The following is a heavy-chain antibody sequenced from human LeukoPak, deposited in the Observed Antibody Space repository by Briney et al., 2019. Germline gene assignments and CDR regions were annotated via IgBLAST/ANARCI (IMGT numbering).Heavy chain of an antibody. V-gene: IGHV1-46*01. D-gene: IGHD3-10*01. CDR1: GYTFTSYY. Sequence: ASVKVSCKASGYTFTSYYMNWVRQASGQGLEWMGIINPNGGSTTYAQKFRGRVTMTRDTSTSTVYMELSSLRSEDTAVYYCARDENTLSRGLFDPWGQGTLVTVSS. CDR3: ARDENTLSRGLFDP. J-gene: IGHJ5*02. CDR2: INPNGGST.